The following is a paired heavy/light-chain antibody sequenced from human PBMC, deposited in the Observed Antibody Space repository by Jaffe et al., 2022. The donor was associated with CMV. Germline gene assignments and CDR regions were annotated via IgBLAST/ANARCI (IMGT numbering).Light chain of an antibody. J-gene: IGKJ1*01. Sequence: EVVLTQSPGTLSLSPGERATLSCRASQTVNTRYLAWYQQKPGQAPRLLIYGTSSRASGIPDRFSGSGSGTDFSLTISGLEPEDSAVYYCQQYSATPLTFGQGTKVEI. CDR3: QQYSATPLT. CDR2: GTS. CDR1: QTVNTRY. V-gene: IGKV3-20*01.
Heavy chain of an antibody. CDR2: IYYSGGT. CDR1: GGSMSSYY. V-gene: IGHV4-59*01. D-gene: IGHD6-19*01. CDR3: ARAPGYASGWSHDY. Sequence: QVQLQESGPGLVKPSETLSLTCIVSGGSMSSYYWSWIRQPPGKGLEWIGYIYYSGGTNYNPSLKSRVTISVDTSKNQFSLKLSSVTAADSAVYYCARAPGYASGWSHDYWGQGILVTVSS. J-gene: IGHJ4*02.